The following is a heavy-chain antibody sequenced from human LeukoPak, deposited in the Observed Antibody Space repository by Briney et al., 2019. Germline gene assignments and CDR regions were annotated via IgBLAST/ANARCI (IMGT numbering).Heavy chain of an antibody. CDR1: GFTFSTYS. J-gene: IGHJ4*02. CDR2: ISSSSAYT. Sequence: GGSLRLSCAASGFTFSTYSMNWVRQAPGKGLEWVSSISSSSAYTYYADSAKGRFTISRDNTKNSLYLQMHSLRAEDTAVYYCVRDFSGRSSVDYWGQGTLVTVSS. CDR3: VRDFSGRSSVDY. V-gene: IGHV3-21*01. D-gene: IGHD6-6*01.